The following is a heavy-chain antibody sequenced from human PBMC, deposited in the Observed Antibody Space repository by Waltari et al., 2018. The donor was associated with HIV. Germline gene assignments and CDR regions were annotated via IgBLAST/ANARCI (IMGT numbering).Heavy chain of an antibody. J-gene: IGHJ4*02. Sequence: QLHLQESGPGLVKPSETLALTCTVSGGSITRNDFYWAWIRQPPGKGLEWIGLMYNSGTTDYNPSLKSRVSMSRDTSKNRFSRRFHSVTAADTAIYYCARRGDGFNQHARLDHWGPGTLVTVSS. V-gene: IGHV4-39*01. CDR1: GGSITRNDFY. D-gene: IGHD2-2*01. CDR2: MYNSGTT. CDR3: ARRGDGFNQHARLDH.